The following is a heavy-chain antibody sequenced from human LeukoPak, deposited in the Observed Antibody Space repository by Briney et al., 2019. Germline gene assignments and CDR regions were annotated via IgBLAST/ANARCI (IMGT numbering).Heavy chain of an antibody. Sequence: PGGSLRLSCAASGFTFSTYAMNWVRQAPGKGLECVSAISGSGGTTYYADSVKGRFTISRDNSKNTLYLEMNSLRAEDTAVYYCAKALYGGHDYWVQGTLVTVSS. CDR1: GFTFSTYA. CDR3: AKALYGGHDY. J-gene: IGHJ4*02. CDR2: ISGSGGTT. V-gene: IGHV3-23*01. D-gene: IGHD4-23*01.